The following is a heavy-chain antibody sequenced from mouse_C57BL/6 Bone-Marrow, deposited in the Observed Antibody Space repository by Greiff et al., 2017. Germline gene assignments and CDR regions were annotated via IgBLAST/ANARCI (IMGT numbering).Heavy chain of an antibody. V-gene: IGHV1-42*01. CDR3: AREVVDWYFDV. CDR2: INPSTGGT. J-gene: IGHJ1*03. D-gene: IGHD1-1*02. Sequence: VQLQQSGPELVKPGASVKISCKASGYSFTGYYMNWVKQSPEKSLEWIGEINPSTGGTTYNQKFKAKATLTVYKSSSTAYMQLKSLTSEYSAVYYCAREVVDWYFDVWGTGTTVTVSS. CDR1: GYSFTGYY.